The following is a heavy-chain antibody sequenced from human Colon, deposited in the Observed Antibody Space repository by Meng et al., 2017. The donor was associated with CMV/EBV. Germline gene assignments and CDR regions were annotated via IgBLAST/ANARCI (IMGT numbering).Heavy chain of an antibody. CDR1: GGAISSRDYY. V-gene: IGHV4-39*01. Sequence: SETLSLTCNVSGGAISSRDYYWGRIRQPPGKGLEWIGSINIGGTTYYRPSLQSRITISMDTSRNLFSLIMASVTAEDTAVYYCARHTDAVSASGLDYWGQGTPVTVSS. D-gene: IGHD6-13*01. CDR3: ARHTDAVSASGLDY. CDR2: INIGGTT. J-gene: IGHJ4*02.